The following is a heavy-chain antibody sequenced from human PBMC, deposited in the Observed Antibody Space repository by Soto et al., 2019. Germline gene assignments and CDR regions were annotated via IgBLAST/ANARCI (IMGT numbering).Heavy chain of an antibody. CDR2: ISGSGGST. V-gene: IGHV3-23*01. J-gene: IGHJ6*02. D-gene: IGHD6-19*01. CDR3: AKAGYSSGWFMDAYYYYGMDV. Sequence: GSLRLSCAASGFTFSSYAMSWVRQAPGKGLEWVSAISGSGGSTYYADSVKGRFTISRDNSKNTLYLQMNSLRAEDTAVYYCAKAGYSSGWFMDAYYYYGMDVWGQGTTVTVSS. CDR1: GFTFSSYA.